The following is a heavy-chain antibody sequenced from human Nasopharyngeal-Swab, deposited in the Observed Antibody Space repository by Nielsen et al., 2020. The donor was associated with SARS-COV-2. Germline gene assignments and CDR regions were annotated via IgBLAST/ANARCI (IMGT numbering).Heavy chain of an antibody. V-gene: IGHV3-30-3*01. J-gene: IGHJ4*02. CDR2: ISYDGSNK. CDR1: GFTFSSYA. CDR3: ARATSNGWYIYYFDY. D-gene: IGHD6-19*01. Sequence: GESLKISCAASGFTFSSYAMHWVRQAPGKGLEWVAVISYDGSNKYYADSVKGRFTISRDNSKNTLYLQMNSLRAEDTAGYYCARATSNGWYIYYFDYWGLGTLVTVSS.